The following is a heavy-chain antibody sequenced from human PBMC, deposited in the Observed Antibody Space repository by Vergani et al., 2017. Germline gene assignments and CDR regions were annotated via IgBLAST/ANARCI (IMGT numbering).Heavy chain of an antibody. V-gene: IGHV1-2*02. Sequence: QVQLVQSGAEVKKPGASVKVSCKASGYTFTGYYMHWVRQAPGQGLEWMGWINPNSGGTNSAQKFQGRVTMTRDTSISTAYMELSSLRSEDTAVYYCARGYYDSSGYSPRFDYWGQGTLVTVSS. J-gene: IGHJ4*02. CDR3: ARGYYDSSGYSPRFDY. CDR2: INPNSGGT. D-gene: IGHD3-22*01. CDR1: GYTFTGYY.